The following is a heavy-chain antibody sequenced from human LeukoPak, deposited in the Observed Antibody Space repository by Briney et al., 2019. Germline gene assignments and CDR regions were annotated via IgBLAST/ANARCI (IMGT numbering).Heavy chain of an antibody. CDR2: VSWNSRNNM. D-gene: IGHD2-15*01. Sequence: GGSLRLSCVASGFTFDDYAMHWVRQAPGKGLEWVAGVSWNSRNNMGYADSVKGRFTISRDNAKNSVYLQMNSLRAEDTALYYCVKDIASVVYCSGGTCYFDYWGQGTLVIVSS. CDR3: VKDIASVVYCSGGTCYFDY. CDR1: GFTFDDYA. J-gene: IGHJ4*02. V-gene: IGHV3-9*01.